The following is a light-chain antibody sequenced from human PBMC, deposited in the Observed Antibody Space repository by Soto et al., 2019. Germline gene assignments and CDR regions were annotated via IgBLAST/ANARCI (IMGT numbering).Light chain of an antibody. J-gene: IGLJ2*01. CDR1: TGAVTSGHY. V-gene: IGLV7-46*01. CDR2: DTS. CDR3: LLSYIGSLASGV. Sequence: QAVVTQEPSLTVSPGGTVTLTCGSSTGAVTSGHYPYWFQQKPGQAPRTLIYDTSNKHSWTPARFSCSLLGGYAALALSGAPPEAEAEYYCLLSYIGSLASGVFGGGSKLTV.